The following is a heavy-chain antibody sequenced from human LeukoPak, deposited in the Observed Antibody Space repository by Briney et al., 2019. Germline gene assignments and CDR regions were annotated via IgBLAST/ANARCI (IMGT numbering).Heavy chain of an antibody. D-gene: IGHD6-13*01. CDR2: ISAYNGNT. CDR1: GYTFTSYG. J-gene: IGHJ5*02. V-gene: IGHV1-18*01. CDR3: ARPPYAGDSSSWYNWFDP. Sequence: ASVTVSCKASGYTFTSYGISWVRQAPGQGLEWMGWISAYNGNTNYAQKLQGRVTMTTDTSTSTAYMELRSLRSDDTAVYYCARPPYAGDSSSWYNWFDPWGQGTLVTVSS.